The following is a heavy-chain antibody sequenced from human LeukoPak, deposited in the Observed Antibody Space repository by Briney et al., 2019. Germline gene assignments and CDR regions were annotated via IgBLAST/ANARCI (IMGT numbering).Heavy chain of an antibody. D-gene: IGHD5-18*01. CDR1: GFTFSSYD. J-gene: IGHJ4*02. Sequence: PGGSLRLSCAASGFTFSSYDMTWIRQAPGKGLEWVSVISGSGDTTYYADSVKGRLTISRDNSKNTLYLQMSSLRVEDTAVYYCAEEDSYGLVYWGQGTLVTVSS. CDR3: AEEDSYGLVY. CDR2: ISGSGDTT. V-gene: IGHV3-23*01.